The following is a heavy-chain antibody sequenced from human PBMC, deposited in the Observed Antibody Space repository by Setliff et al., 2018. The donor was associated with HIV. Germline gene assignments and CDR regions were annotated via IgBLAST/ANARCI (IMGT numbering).Heavy chain of an antibody. D-gene: IGHD4-17*01. CDR1: GGSISRFY. V-gene: IGHV4-59*01. CDR2: IYYGGT. J-gene: IGHJ6*03. Sequence: PSETLSLTCTVSGGSISRFYWSWIWQPPGKGLEWIGSIYYGGTNYSPSLRSRVTISLDTSKNQFSLRLSSVTAADTALYFCARGFDHGDYEESGYVFYYMDVWGKGTTVTVSS. CDR3: ARGFDHGDYEESGYVFYYMDV.